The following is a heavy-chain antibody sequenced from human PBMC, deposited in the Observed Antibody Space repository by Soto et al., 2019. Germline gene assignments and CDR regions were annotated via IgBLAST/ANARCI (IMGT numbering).Heavy chain of an antibody. CDR3: ARDLPPVDY. CDR1: GYTFSSYP. V-gene: IGHV1-18*01. CDR2: ISAYNGNT. Sequence: QIQLVQSGAEVKKPGASVKVSCKASGYTFSSYPITWVRQAPGQGLEWMGWISAYNGNTNYAQNLQGRVTMTTDPSTSTAYMELRSLRSDDTAVYYCARDLPPVDYGGQGTLVPVSS. J-gene: IGHJ4*02.